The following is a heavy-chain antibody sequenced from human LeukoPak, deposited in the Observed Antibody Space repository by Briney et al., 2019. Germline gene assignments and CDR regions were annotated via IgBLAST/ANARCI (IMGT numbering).Heavy chain of an antibody. V-gene: IGHV4-59*12. D-gene: IGHD2-21*02. CDR1: GRSISPYY. CDR3: ARAEDVVTAMGVDY. Sequence: PSETLSLTCSVSGRSISPYYWSWFRQAPGKGLEWIGSIYYSGSTYYNPSLKSRVTISVDTSKNQFSLKLSSVTAADTAVYYCARAEDVVTAMGVDYWGQGTLVTVSS. CDR2: IYYSGST. J-gene: IGHJ4*02.